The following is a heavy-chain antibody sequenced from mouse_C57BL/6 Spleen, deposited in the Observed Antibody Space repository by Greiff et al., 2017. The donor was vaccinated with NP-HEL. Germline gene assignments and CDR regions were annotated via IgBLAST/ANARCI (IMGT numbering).Heavy chain of an antibody. Sequence: EVKLVESGGGLVQPGGSLSLSCAASGFTFTDYYMSWVRQPPGKALEWLGFIRNKANGYTTEYSASVKGRFTISRDNSQSILYLQMNALRAEDSGTYYCARYGGMGHSHWYFDGWGTGTTVTVSS. J-gene: IGHJ1*03. CDR2: IRNKANGYTT. CDR1: GFTFTDYY. V-gene: IGHV7-3*01. CDR3: ARYGGMGHSHWYFDG. D-gene: IGHD3-3*01.